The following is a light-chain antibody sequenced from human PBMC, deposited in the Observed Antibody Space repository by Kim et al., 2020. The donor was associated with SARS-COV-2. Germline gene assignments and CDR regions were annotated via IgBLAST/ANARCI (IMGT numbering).Light chain of an antibody. CDR1: QSISDY. CDR3: QHRANWPQT. CDR2: NAS. Sequence: SLSPGERATHSCRASQSISDYLGWYQQRVGQAPRLLIYNASHRATGIPARFSGSGSGTDFTLTISGLEPEDSAIYYCQHRANWPQTFGQGTKLEI. J-gene: IGKJ2*01. V-gene: IGKV3-11*01.